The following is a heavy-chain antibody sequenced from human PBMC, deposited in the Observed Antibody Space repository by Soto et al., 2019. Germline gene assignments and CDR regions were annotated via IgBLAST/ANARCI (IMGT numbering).Heavy chain of an antibody. J-gene: IGHJ4*02. CDR1: GFIFSNYA. V-gene: IGHV3-23*01. D-gene: IGHD6-19*01. Sequence: EVQLLESGGDLVQPGGSLRLSCAASGFIFSNYAMTWVRQAPGKGPEWVSTFTSGGSTYYRDTVKGRFTISRDNSKNTRYLQMNSLRAEDTAVYYCARTDKYNSQSSGWANRFDYWGQGTRVTVSS. CDR2: FTSGGST. CDR3: ARTDKYNSQSSGWANRFDY.